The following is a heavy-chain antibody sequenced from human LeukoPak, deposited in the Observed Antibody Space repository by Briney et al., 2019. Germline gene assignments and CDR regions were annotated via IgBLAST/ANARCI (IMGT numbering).Heavy chain of an antibody. CDR3: AREVGATSAFDI. V-gene: IGHV1-18*01. D-gene: IGHD1-26*01. CDR1: GYTFTSYV. CDR2: ISAYNGNT. Sequence: ASVKVSCKASGYTFTSYVISWVRQAPGQGLEWMRWISAYNGNTNYAQKLQGRVTMTTDTSTSTAYMELRSLRSDDTAVYYCAREVGATSAFDIWGQGTMVTVSS. J-gene: IGHJ3*02.